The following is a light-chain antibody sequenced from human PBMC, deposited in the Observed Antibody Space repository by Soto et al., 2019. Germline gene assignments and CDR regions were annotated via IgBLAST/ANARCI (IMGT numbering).Light chain of an antibody. Sequence: IQMTQSPSSLSASIGDRVTITCRASQGIRNFLAWFQQQPGKAPKSLIYAAYTLQSGVQTSFSGSGSGTEFNLTISSLQPEDFGTYYCQQYTDHPTFGQGTRLEIK. J-gene: IGKJ5*01. CDR1: QGIRNF. CDR2: AAY. V-gene: IGKV1-16*01. CDR3: QQYTDHPT.